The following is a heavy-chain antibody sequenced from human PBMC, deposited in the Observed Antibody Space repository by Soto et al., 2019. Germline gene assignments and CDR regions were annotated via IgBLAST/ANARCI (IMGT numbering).Heavy chain of an antibody. CDR1: GGSISSYY. CDR3: ARHKRYSSSWKADYYFDY. V-gene: IGHV4-59*08. D-gene: IGHD6-13*01. J-gene: IGHJ4*02. Sequence: PSETLSLTCTVSGGSISSYYWSWIRQPPGKGLEWIGYIYYSGSTNYNPSLKSRVTISVDTSKNHFSLKLSSVTAADTAVYYCARHKRYSSSWKADYYFDYWGQGTLVTVSS. CDR2: IYYSGST.